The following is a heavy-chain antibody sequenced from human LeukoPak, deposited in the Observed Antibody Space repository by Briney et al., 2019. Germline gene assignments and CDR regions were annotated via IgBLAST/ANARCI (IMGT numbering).Heavy chain of an antibody. J-gene: IGHJ4*02. D-gene: IGHD6-19*01. V-gene: IGHV3-23*01. CDR2: ISGSGGST. CDR1: GFTFSSYA. Sequence: GGSLRLCCAASGFTFSSYAMSWVRQAPGKGLEWVSAISGSGGSTYYADSVKGRFTISRDNSKNTLYLEMNSLRAEDTAVYYCAKGSGWEDFDYWGQGTLVTVSS. CDR3: AKGSGWEDFDY.